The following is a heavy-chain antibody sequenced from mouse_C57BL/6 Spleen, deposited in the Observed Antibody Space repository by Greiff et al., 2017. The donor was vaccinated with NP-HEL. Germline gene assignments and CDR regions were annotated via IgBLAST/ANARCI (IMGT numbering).Heavy chain of an antibody. D-gene: IGHD2-4*01. CDR3: ARGELRREFAY. CDR1: GYAFTNYL. Sequence: QVQLQQSGAELVRPGTSVKVSCKASGYAFTNYLIEWVKQRPGQGLEWIGVINPGSGGTNYNEKFKGKATLTADKSSSTAYMQLSSLTSEDSAVYFCARGELRREFAYWGQGTLVTVSA. V-gene: IGHV1-54*01. CDR2: INPGSGGT. J-gene: IGHJ3*01.